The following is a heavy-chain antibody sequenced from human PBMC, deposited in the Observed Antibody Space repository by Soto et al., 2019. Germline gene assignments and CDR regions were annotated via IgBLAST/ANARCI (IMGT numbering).Heavy chain of an antibody. CDR1: GDSVRNQY. D-gene: IGHD3-16*01. CDR2: IYRSGST. CDR3: ARTLDYGHMDV. J-gene: IGHJ6*03. V-gene: IGHV4-4*09. Sequence: PSETLSLTCTVSGDSVRNQYWSWVRRPPGRGLEWIGYIYRSGSTKYNPSLKSRLTISVDTSKNQFSLKLSSVTAADTAVYYCARTLDYGHMDVWGKETTVTVAS.